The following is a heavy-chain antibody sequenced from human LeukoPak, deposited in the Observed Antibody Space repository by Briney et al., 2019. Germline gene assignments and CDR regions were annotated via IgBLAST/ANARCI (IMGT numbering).Heavy chain of an antibody. CDR2: ISYDGSNK. CDR1: GFTFSSYA. J-gene: IGHJ4*02. V-gene: IGHV3-30*18. CDR3: AKWVGQHDY. Sequence: GGSLRLSCAASGFTFSSYAMHWVRQAPGKGLEWVAVISYDGSNKYYADSVKGRFTISRDNSKNTLYLQMNSLRAEDTAVYYCAKWVGQHDYWGQGTLVTVSS. D-gene: IGHD2-15*01.